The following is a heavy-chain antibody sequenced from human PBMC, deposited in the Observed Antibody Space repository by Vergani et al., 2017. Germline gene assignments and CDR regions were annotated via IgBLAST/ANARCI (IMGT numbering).Heavy chain of an antibody. CDR3: AKSQLWFGELLTSDYPMDY. J-gene: IGHJ4*02. CDR1: GFPFSSYG. D-gene: IGHD3-10*01. Sequence: QVQLVESGGGVVQPGRSLRLSCAASGFPFSSYGMHWVRQAPGKGLEWVAVISYDGSNKYYADSVKGRFTISRDNSKNTLYLQMNSLRAEDTAVDYCAKSQLWFGELLTSDYPMDYWGQGTLVTVSS. CDR2: ISYDGSNK. V-gene: IGHV3-30*18.